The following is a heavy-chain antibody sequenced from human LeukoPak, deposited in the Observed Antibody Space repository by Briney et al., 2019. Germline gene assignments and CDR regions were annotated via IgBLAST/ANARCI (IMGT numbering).Heavy chain of an antibody. CDR3: ARVGYDWYYYYYMDV. J-gene: IGHJ6*03. D-gene: IGHD3-3*01. CDR1: GGSISSSSYY. V-gene: IGHV4-39*07. CDR2: IYYSGST. Sequence: SETLSLTCTVSGGSISSSSYYWGWIRQPPGKGLEWIGSIYYSGSTYYNPSLKSRVTISVDTSKNQFSLKLSSVTAADTAVYYCARVGYDWYYYYYMDVWGKGTTVTVSS.